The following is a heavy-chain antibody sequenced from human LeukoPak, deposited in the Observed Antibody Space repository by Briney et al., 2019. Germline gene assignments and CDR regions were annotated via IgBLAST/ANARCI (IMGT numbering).Heavy chain of an antibody. CDR3: ATSANSGWSYFAN. D-gene: IGHD6-19*01. Sequence: PSETLSLTCTVSGGSIIIYYWSWIRQPAGKGLEWIGRIYDSVKASYNPSLKSRVTMSVDTSKNQFSLRLSSVTAADTAVYYCATSANSGWSYFANWGQGTLVTVSS. CDR2: IYDSVKA. V-gene: IGHV4-4*07. J-gene: IGHJ4*02. CDR1: GGSIIIYY.